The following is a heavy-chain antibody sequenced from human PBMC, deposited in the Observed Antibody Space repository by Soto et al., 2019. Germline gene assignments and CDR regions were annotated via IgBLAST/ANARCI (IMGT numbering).Heavy chain of an antibody. V-gene: IGHV6-1*01. CDR1: GDSVSSKSAA. CDR2: TYYRSKWYN. J-gene: IGHJ4*02. D-gene: IGHD6-13*01. CDR3: ARDLLIAAAGTAHFDY. Sequence: SQTLSLTCAISGDSVSSKSAAWNWIRQSPSRGLEWLGRTYYRSKWYNDFAVSVKGRITINPDTSKNQFSLQLNSVTPEDTAVYYCARDLLIAAAGTAHFDYWGQGTLVTVSS.